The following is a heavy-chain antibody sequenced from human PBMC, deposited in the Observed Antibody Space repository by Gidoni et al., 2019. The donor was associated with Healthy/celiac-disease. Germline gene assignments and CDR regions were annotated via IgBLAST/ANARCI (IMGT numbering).Heavy chain of an antibody. Sequence: EVQLVESGGGLVKPGGSLRLSCAASGSTFSSYSMNWVRQAPGKGLEWVSSISSSSSYIYYADSVKGRFTISRDNAKNSLYLQMNSLRAEDTAVYYCAVGVVIRGWFDPWGQGTLVTVSS. D-gene: IGHD3-3*01. J-gene: IGHJ5*02. CDR2: ISSSSSYI. CDR3: AVGVVIRGWFDP. V-gene: IGHV3-21*01. CDR1: GSTFSSYS.